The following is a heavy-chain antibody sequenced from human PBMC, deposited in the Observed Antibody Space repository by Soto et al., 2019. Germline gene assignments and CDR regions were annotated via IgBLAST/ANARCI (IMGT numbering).Heavy chain of an antibody. Sequence: QVQLVESGGGVVQPGRSPRLSCAASGFTFSSYGMHWVRQAPGKGLEWVAVIWYDGSNKYYADSVKGRFTISRDNSKNTLYLQMNSLRAEDTAVYYCARDRAPDAFDIWGQGTMVTVSS. CDR2: IWYDGSNK. CDR3: ARDRAPDAFDI. CDR1: GFTFSSYG. V-gene: IGHV3-33*01. J-gene: IGHJ3*02.